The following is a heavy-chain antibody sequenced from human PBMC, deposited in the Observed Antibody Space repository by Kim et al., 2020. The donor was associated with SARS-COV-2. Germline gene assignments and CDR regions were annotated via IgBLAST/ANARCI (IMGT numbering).Heavy chain of an antibody. CDR2: LYSGGST. J-gene: IGHJ4*02. V-gene: IGHV3-53*01. D-gene: IGHD6-6*01. CDR3: ARFRVGTSSSFLSM. Sequence: GGSLRLSCAASGFTVSSNYMSWVRQAPGKGLEWVSVLYSGGSTFYADSVKGRFTISRDNSKNTVYLQMNSLRVDDTAVYYCARFRVGTSSSFLSMWCQGTLVTVSS. CDR1: GFTVSSNY.